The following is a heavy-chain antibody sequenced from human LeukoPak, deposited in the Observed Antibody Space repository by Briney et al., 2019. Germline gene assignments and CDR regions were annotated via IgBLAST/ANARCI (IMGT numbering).Heavy chain of an antibody. J-gene: IGHJ5*02. V-gene: IGHV4-59*10. CDR1: GGSISSYY. Sequence: PSETLSLTCAVSGGSISSYYWSWIRQPAGKGLEWIGRIYTSGSTNYNPSLKSRVTISVDTSKNQFSLKLSSVTAADTAVYYCARCGSAPPRRPDIVVVPAAITWFDPWGQGTLVTVSS. D-gene: IGHD2-2*01. CDR2: IYTSGST. CDR3: ARCGSAPPRRPDIVVVPAAITWFDP.